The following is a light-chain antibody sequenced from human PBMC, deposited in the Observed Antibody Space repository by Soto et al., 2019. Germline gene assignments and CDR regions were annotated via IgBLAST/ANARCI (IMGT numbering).Light chain of an antibody. CDR3: VLYMGSGIWV. Sequence: QNVVTQEPSCSVSPGRTVTLTCGLSSGSVSTSYYPSWYQQTPGQAPRTLIYSTNTRSSGVPDRFSGSILGNKAALTITGAQADDESDYYCVLYMGSGIWVFGGGTKVTVL. CDR1: SGSVSTSYY. J-gene: IGLJ3*02. V-gene: IGLV8-61*01. CDR2: STN.